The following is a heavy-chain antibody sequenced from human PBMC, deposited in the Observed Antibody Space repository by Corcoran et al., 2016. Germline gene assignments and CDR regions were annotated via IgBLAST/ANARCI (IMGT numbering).Heavy chain of an antibody. CDR2: IYSGGST. Sequence: EVQLVESGGGLIQPGGSLRLSCAASGFTVSSNYMSWVRQAPGKGLEWVSVIYSGGSTYYADSVKGRFTISRDNSKNKLYLQMNRLRAEDTAVYYCARYRRIAVASDYGMDVWGQGTTVTVSS. CDR3: ARYRRIAVASDYGMDV. V-gene: IGHV3-53*01. J-gene: IGHJ6*02. CDR1: GFTVSSNY. D-gene: IGHD6-19*01.